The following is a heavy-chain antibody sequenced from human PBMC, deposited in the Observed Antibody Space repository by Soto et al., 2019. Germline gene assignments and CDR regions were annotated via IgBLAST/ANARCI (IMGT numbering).Heavy chain of an antibody. D-gene: IGHD1-7*01. V-gene: IGHV3-23*01. CDR3: AKDQGLVSWNYISA. CDR1: GFTFSNYA. CDR2: ISGSGGST. Sequence: EVQLLESGGGLVQPGGSLRLSCAASGFTFSNYAMSWVRQAPGKGLEWVSAISGSGGSTYYADSVKGRFTISRDNSKNTLYLQMNSLRAEDTAVYYCAKDQGLVSWNYISAWGQGTLVTVSS. J-gene: IGHJ5*02.